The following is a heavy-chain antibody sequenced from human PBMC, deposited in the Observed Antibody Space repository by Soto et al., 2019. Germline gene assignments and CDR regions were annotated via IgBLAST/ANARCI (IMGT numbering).Heavy chain of an antibody. CDR2: IYHSGST. V-gene: IGHV4-30-2*01. J-gene: IGHJ6*04. CDR3: ARAPDV. CDR1: GCSISSGGYS. Sequence: SETLSLTCAVSGCSISSGGYSWSWIRQPPGKGLEWIGYIYHSGSTYYNPSLKSRVTISVDRSKNQFSLKLSSVTAADTAVYSCARAPDVWGKGTGVTLSS.